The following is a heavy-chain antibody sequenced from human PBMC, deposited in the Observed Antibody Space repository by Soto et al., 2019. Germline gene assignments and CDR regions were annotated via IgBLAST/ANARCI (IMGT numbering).Heavy chain of an antibody. CDR2: IKSKTDGGTT. D-gene: IGHD3-22*01. CDR1: GFTFSNAW. V-gene: IGHV3-15*07. Sequence: GGSLRLSCAASGFTFSNAWMNWVRQAPGKGLEWVGRIKSKTDGGTTDYAAPVKGRFTISRDDSKNTRYLQMNSLKTEDTAVYYCTTDVTVYYDSSGYYSWGQGTLVTVSS. J-gene: IGHJ4*02. CDR3: TTDVTVYYDSSGYYS.